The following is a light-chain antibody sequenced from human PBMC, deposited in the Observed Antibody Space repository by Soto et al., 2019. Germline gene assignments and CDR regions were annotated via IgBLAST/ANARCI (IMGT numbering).Light chain of an antibody. J-gene: IGKJ2*01. CDR2: DAS. Sequence: EIVLTQSPGTLSSSPGERATLSCRASQSVSSNYLAWYQQKPGQAPRLLIYDASSRATGIPDRFSGSGSGTDFTLTISRLEPEDFAVYYCQQCGSSPVTFGQGTKLEI. V-gene: IGKV3-20*01. CDR1: QSVSSNY. CDR3: QQCGSSPVT.